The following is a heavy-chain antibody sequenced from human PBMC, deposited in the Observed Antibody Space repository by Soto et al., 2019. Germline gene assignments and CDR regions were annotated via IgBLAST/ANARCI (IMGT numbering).Heavy chain of an antibody. CDR1: GGSISSYY. CDR2: IYTSGST. CDR3: ARDIREYNWNYGWFHP. J-gene: IGHJ5*02. V-gene: IGHV4-4*07. D-gene: IGHD1-7*01. Sequence: SETLSLTCTVSGGSISSYYWSWIRQPAGKGLEWIGRIYTSGSTNYNPSLKSRVTMSVDTSKNQFSLKLSSVTAADAAVYYCARDIREYNWNYGWFHPWGQGTLVTAPQ.